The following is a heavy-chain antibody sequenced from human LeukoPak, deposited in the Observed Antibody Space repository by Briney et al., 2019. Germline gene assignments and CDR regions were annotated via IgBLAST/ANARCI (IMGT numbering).Heavy chain of an antibody. CDR1: GYTFTDYY. D-gene: IGHD3-22*01. Sequence: GASMKVCCNTSGYTFTDYYIHWVRQAPGQGLEWMGWISPKSGVTNYAQNFQDRVTLTSDTSISTAYMDLSGLTSGDTAVYYCARALGNYYDSTVYQAYWGQGHLVTVSS. CDR3: ARALGNYYDSTVYQAY. CDR2: ISPKSGVT. J-gene: IGHJ4*02. V-gene: IGHV1-2*02.